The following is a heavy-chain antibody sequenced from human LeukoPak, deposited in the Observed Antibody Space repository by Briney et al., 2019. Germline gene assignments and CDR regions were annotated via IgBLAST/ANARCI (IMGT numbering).Heavy chain of an antibody. Sequence: GGSLRLSCVPSGFTVSSIYMSWVRQSPGRGLQWVSIIYRDGSAYYADSVKGRFTISRDNSKNTLYLQMNSLRPEDAAVYYCAKARGPEYLYGEYYFDSWGQGTLVTVSS. CDR2: IYRDGSA. J-gene: IGHJ4*02. CDR3: AKARGPEYLYGEYYFDS. CDR1: GFTVSSIY. V-gene: IGHV3-53*01. D-gene: IGHD2/OR15-2a*01.